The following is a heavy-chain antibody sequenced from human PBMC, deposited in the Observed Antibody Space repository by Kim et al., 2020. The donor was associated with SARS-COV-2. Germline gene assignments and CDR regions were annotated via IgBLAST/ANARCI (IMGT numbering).Heavy chain of an antibody. CDR1: GGSFSGYY. J-gene: IGHJ4*02. D-gene: IGHD3-3*01. Sequence: SETLSLTCAVYGGSFSGYYWSWIRQPPGKGLEWIGEINHSGSTNYNPSLKSRVTISVDTSKNQFSLKLSSVTAADTAVYYCARGADFWSGYYADWGQGTL. CDR3: ARGADFWSGYYAD. CDR2: INHSGST. V-gene: IGHV4-34*01.